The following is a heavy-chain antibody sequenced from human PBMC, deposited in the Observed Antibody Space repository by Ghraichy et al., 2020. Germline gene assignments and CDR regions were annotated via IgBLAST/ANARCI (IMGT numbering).Heavy chain of an antibody. CDR3: ARGRLGTMIALSAFAI. Sequence: SETLSLTCAVSGGSISSGGYSWSWIRQPPGKGLEWIGYIYHSGSTYYNPSLKSRVTISVDRSKNQFSLKLSSVTAADTAVYYCARGRLGTMIALSAFAIWGQGTMVTVSS. J-gene: IGHJ3*02. D-gene: IGHD3-22*01. V-gene: IGHV4-30-2*01. CDR2: IYHSGST. CDR1: GGSISSGGYS.